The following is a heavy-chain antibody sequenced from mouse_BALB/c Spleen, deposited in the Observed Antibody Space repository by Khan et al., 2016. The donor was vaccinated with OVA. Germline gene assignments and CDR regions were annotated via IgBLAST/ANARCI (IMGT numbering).Heavy chain of an antibody. CDR1: GFTFSDYY. J-gene: IGHJ3*01. Sequence: EVELVESGGGLVKPGGSLKLSCAASGFTFSDYYMYWVRQTPEKRLEWVATVSDGGNDTSYPDSVKGRFTISRDNAKHNLYLQMNSLKSEDTAIYYCTRGGYGSGFAYWGQGTLVTVSA. CDR3: TRGGYGSGFAY. CDR2: VSDGGNDT. D-gene: IGHD1-2*01. V-gene: IGHV5-4*02.